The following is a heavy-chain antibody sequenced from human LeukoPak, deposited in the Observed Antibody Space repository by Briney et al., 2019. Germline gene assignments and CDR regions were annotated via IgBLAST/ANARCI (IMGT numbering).Heavy chain of an antibody. Sequence: GESLKISCKGSGYSFTSYWIGWVRQMPGKGLEWMGIIYPGDSDTRYSPSFQGQVTISADNSISTAYLQWSSLKASDTAMYYCARHVSSCSSTSCYRGEVDYWGQGTLVTVSS. CDR3: ARHVSSCSSTSCYRGEVDY. J-gene: IGHJ4*02. D-gene: IGHD2-2*02. V-gene: IGHV5-51*01. CDR1: GYSFTSYW. CDR2: IYPGDSDT.